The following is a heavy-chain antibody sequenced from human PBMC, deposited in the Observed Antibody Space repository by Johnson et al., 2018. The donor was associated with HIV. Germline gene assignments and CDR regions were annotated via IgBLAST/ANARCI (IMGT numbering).Heavy chain of an antibody. Sequence: QVQLVESGGGLIQPGGSLRLSCKASGFSISSYGMHWVRQAPGKGLEWLAFIRYDGSNEYYADSVKGRFTISRDNSKNTLYLQMNSLRAEDTAVYYCASEEWELLGDAFDIWGQGTMVTVSS. J-gene: IGHJ3*02. CDR3: ASEEWELLGDAFDI. D-gene: IGHD1-26*01. V-gene: IGHV3-30*02. CDR1: GFSISSYG. CDR2: IRYDGSNE.